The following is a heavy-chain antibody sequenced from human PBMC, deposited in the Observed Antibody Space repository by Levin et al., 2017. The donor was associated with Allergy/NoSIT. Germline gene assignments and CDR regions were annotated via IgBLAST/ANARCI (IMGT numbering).Heavy chain of an antibody. CDR2: FDPEDGET. CDR1: GYTLTELS. D-gene: IGHD3-10*01. J-gene: IGHJ3*02. CDR3: ATVGVRGVTRPYDAFDI. Sequence: GASVKVSCKVSGYTLTELSMHWVRQAPGKGLEWMGGFDPEDGETIYAQKFQGRVTMTEDTSTDTAYMELSSLRSEDTAVYYCATVGVRGVTRPYDAFDIWGQGTMVTVSS. V-gene: IGHV1-24*01.